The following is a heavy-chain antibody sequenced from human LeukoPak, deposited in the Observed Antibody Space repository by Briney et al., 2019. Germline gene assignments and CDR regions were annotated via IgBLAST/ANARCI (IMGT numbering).Heavy chain of an antibody. Sequence: ASVKVSCKASGGTFSSYAISWVRQAPGQGLEWMGRIIPILGIANYAQKFQGRVTITADKSTSTAYMELSSLRSEDTAVYYCARDLLVGATLRIHAFDIWGQGTMVTVSS. CDR2: IIPILGIA. CDR3: ARDLLVGATLRIHAFDI. V-gene: IGHV1-69*04. D-gene: IGHD1-26*01. J-gene: IGHJ3*02. CDR1: GGTFSSYA.